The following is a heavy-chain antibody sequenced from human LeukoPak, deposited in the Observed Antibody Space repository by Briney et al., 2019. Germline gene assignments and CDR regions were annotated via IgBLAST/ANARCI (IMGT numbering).Heavy chain of an antibody. D-gene: IGHD6-19*01. CDR1: GGSISSYY. Sequence: SETLSLTCTVSGGSISSYYWSWIRQPPGKGLEWIGYIYYSGSTNYNPSLKSRVTISVDTSKNQFSLKLSSVTAADTAVYYCARVYSSGWSYWYFDLWGRGTLVTVSS. V-gene: IGHV4-59*01. CDR3: ARVYSSGWSYWYFDL. CDR2: IYYSGST. J-gene: IGHJ2*01.